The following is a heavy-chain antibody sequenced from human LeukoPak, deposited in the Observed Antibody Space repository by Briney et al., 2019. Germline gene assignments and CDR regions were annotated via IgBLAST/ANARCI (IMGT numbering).Heavy chain of an antibody. V-gene: IGHV1-2*02. Sequence: ASVKVSCKASGYTFTGYYMHWVRQAPGQGLEWMGWINPNSGGTNYAQKFQGRVTMTRDTSISTAYIELSRLRSDDTAVYYCARAWSSSSSSTINWFDPWGQGTLVTVSS. CDR2: INPNSGGT. CDR1: GYTFTGYY. J-gene: IGHJ5*02. CDR3: ARAWSSSSSSTINWFDP. D-gene: IGHD6-6*01.